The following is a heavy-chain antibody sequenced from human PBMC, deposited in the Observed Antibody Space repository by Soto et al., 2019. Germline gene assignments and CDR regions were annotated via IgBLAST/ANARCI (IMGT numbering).Heavy chain of an antibody. CDR3: ARQRAAAGKTYYYYGMDV. CDR1: GYGFTSYW. J-gene: IGHJ6*02. Sequence: PGESLKISCKGSGYGFTSYWIGWVRQMPGKGLEWMGIIYPGDSDTRYSPSFQGQVTISADKSISTAYLQWSSLKASDTAMYYCARQRAAAGKTYYYYGMDVWGQGTTVTVSS. CDR2: IYPGDSDT. V-gene: IGHV5-51*01. D-gene: IGHD6-13*01.